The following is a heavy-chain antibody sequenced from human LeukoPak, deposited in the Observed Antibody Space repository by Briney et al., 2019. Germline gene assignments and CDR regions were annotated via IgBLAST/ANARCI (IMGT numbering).Heavy chain of an antibody. CDR2: VNSDGSGT. CDR1: GFTFSSYW. D-gene: IGHD6-13*01. Sequence: PGGSLRLSCAASGFTFSSYWMHWVRQAPGKGLVWVSRVNSDGSGTSYADSVKGRFTISRDNAKNTLCLQMNSLRAEDTAVYYCARDYSSSWYPWFDFWGQGTLVTVSS. J-gene: IGHJ4*02. V-gene: IGHV3-74*01. CDR3: ARDYSSSWYPWFDF.